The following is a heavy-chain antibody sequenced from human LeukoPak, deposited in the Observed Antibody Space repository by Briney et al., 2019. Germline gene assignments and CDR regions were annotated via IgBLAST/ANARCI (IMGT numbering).Heavy chain of an antibody. Sequence: GGSLRLSGAASGFTSSSYAMSWVRQAPGKGLEWVSAISGSGGSTYYADSVKGRFTISRDNSKNTLYLQMNSLRAEDTAVYYCAKDLFTAPDAFDIWGQGTMVTVSS. J-gene: IGHJ3*02. CDR3: AKDLFTAPDAFDI. CDR1: GFTSSSYA. V-gene: IGHV3-23*01. D-gene: IGHD5-18*01. CDR2: ISGSGGST.